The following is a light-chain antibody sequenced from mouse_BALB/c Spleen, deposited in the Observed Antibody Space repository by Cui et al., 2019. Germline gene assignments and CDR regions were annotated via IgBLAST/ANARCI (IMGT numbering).Light chain of an antibody. J-gene: IGKJ1*01. V-gene: IGKV12-46*01. CDR2: AAT. CDR3: QHFWGTPWT. CDR1: ENIYSN. Sequence: DIQMTQSPASLSVSVGETVTITCRAIENIYSNLAWYQQKQGKSPQLLVYAATNLADGVPSRFSGSGSGTQYSLKINSLQSEDFGSYYCQHFWGTPWTFGGGTKLEIK.